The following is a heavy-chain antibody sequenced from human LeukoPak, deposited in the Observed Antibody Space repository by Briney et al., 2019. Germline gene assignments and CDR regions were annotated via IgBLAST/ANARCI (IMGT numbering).Heavy chain of an antibody. V-gene: IGHV3-48*03. CDR3: ARESTGWFENY. J-gene: IGHJ4*02. D-gene: IGHD6-19*01. Sequence: GGSLRLSCAASGFIFSSYEMNWVRQAPGKGLEWVSYISSGGITTHYADAVKGRFTISRDNAKNSLYLQMNSLRAEDTAVHYCARESTGWFENYWGQGTLVTVSS. CDR2: ISSGGITT. CDR1: GFIFSSYE.